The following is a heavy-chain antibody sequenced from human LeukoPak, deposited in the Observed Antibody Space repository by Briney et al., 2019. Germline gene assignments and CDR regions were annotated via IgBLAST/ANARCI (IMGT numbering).Heavy chain of an antibody. CDR2: IYYSGST. V-gene: IGHV4-39*07. CDR1: GGSISSSSYY. D-gene: IGHD1-20*01. Sequence: ASETLSLTCTVSGGSISSSSYYWGWIRQPPGKGLEWIGSIYYSGSTYYNPSLKSRVTISVDTSKNQFSLKLSSVTAADTAVYFCAITRSSAKDPFDYWGQGTLVTVSS. CDR3: AITRSSAKDPFDY. J-gene: IGHJ4*02.